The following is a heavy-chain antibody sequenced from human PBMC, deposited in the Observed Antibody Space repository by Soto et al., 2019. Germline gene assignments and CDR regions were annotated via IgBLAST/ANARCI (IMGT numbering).Heavy chain of an antibody. V-gene: IGHV1-69*02. J-gene: IGHJ3*01. CDR3: AINYYDTEAS. CDR2: IIPILGVT. D-gene: IGHD3-22*01. CDR1: GGTFTSYT. Sequence: QVQLVQSGADVKKPGSSVKVSCKASGGTFTSYTISWVRQAPGQGLEWMGRIIPILGVTNYAPKFQGRVTITADKSTSTAYMALSSLRSEDTGMYYCAINYYDTEASWGQGTMVTVSS.